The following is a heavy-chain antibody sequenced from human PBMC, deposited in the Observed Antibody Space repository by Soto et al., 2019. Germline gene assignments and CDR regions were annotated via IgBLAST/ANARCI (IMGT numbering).Heavy chain of an antibody. J-gene: IGHJ3*01. CDR1: GGSFGNSA. CDR3: ATSSPQTPTNAFDV. V-gene: IGHV1-69*01. CDR2: FIPVYRTL. D-gene: IGHD6-6*01. Sequence: QEQLVQSGAEVKKPGSSVKISCKASGGSFGNSAINWVRQTPGQGLEWVGGFIPVYRTLNFAQKFQGRVSITVDESTSRAYMELSSLTSDDTAIYYCATSSPQTPTNAFDVWDQGTMITVSS.